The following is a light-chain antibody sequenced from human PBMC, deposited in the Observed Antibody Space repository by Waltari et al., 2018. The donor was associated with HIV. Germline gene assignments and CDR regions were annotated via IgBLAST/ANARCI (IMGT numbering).Light chain of an antibody. V-gene: IGLV1-40*01. CDR2: GNK. J-gene: IGLJ2*01. Sequence: QSMLTQPPSVSGAPGQRVTISCTGSSSTIGADYDVHWYQQIPGTAPKLLISGNKTRHAGVPDRFSASKSGTSASLTISGLQAEDEADYFCQSYDISLSASVVFGGGTRLTVL. CDR3: QSYDISLSASVV. CDR1: SSTIGADYD.